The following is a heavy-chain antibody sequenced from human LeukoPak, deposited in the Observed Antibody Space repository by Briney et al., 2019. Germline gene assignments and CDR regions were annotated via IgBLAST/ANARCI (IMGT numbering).Heavy chain of an antibody. CDR3: ARVISFGVVTLFDY. CDR2: IDPNTGGT. J-gene: IGHJ4*02. V-gene: IGHV1-2*02. D-gene: IGHD3-3*01. Sequence: ASVKVSCKASGYTFTRYYIHWLRQAPGQGIEWMGWIDPNTGGTNFAQKFQGRVTMTRDTSISTAYMELSRLRSDDTAVYYCARVISFGVVTLFDYWGQGTLVTVSS. CDR1: GYTFTRYY.